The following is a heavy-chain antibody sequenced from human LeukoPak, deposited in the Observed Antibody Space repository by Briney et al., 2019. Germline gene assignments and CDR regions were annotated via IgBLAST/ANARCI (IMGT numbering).Heavy chain of an antibody. CDR2: IKQDGSEK. CDR1: GFTFSRSW. CDR3: GRGMDV. V-gene: IGHV3-7*05. Sequence: PGGSLRLSYAASGFTFSRSWMRWLRQAPGKGLEWVANIKQDGSEKYYVDSVKGRFTISRDNAKNSLYLQMNSLRAEDTAMYCCGRGMDVWGQGTTVTVSS. J-gene: IGHJ6*02.